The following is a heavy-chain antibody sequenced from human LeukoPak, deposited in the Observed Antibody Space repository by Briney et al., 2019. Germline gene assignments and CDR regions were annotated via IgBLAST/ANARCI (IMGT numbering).Heavy chain of an antibody. Sequence: GGSLRLSCAASGFTFSSYWMHWVRQAPGKGLEWVANIKQDGSGKYYVDSIKGRFTISRDNAKNSLYLQMNSLRAEDTAVYYCAELGITMIGGVWGKGTTVTISS. CDR1: GFTFSSYW. CDR3: AELGITMIGGV. CDR2: IKQDGSGK. V-gene: IGHV3-7*01. J-gene: IGHJ6*04. D-gene: IGHD3-10*02.